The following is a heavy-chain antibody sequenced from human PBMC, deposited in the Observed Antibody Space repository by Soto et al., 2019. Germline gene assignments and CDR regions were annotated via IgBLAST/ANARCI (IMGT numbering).Heavy chain of an antibody. D-gene: IGHD3-10*01. Sequence: QVQLVQSGAEVKKPGASVKVSCKASGYTYTSYAMHWVRQAPGQRLEWMGWINAGNGNTKYSQKFQGGVAITRDTSASTAYMELSSLRSEDTTVYYCARGAYMVRGVILDAFDIWGQGTMVTVSS. J-gene: IGHJ3*02. CDR1: GYTYTSYA. V-gene: IGHV1-3*01. CDR3: ARGAYMVRGVILDAFDI. CDR2: INAGNGNT.